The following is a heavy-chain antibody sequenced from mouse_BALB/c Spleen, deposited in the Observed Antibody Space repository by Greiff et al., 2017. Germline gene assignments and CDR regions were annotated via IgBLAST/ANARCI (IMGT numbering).Heavy chain of an antibody. Sequence: EVKLVESGGGLVQPGGSLKLSCAASGFTFSSYTMSWVRQTPEKRLEWVAYISNGGGSTYYPDTVKGRFTISRDNAKNTLYLQMSSLKSEDTAMYYCARRTGTAWFAYWGQGTLVTVSA. J-gene: IGHJ3*01. CDR1: GFTFSSYT. CDR2: ISNGGGST. D-gene: IGHD4-1*01. CDR3: ARRTGTAWFAY. V-gene: IGHV5-12-2*01.